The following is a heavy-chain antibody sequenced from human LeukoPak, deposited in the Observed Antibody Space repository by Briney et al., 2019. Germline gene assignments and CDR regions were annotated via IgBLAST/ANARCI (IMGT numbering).Heavy chain of an antibody. V-gene: IGHV3-23*01. CDR2: VSGSGGST. J-gene: IGHJ4*02. CDR1: GFTFGTSA. D-gene: IGHD4/OR15-4a*01. CDR3: AKDCAYGAHAFDY. Sequence: GGSLRLSCAASGFTFGTSAMSWVRQAPGKGLEWVASVSGSGGSTYYADSVKGRFTISRDNSKNTLYLQMNSLRAEDTVVYYRAKDCAYGAHAFDYWGQGSLVTVSS.